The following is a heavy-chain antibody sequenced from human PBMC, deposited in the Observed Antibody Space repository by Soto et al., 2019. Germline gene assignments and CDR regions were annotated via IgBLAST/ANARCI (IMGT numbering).Heavy chain of an antibody. CDR1: GYTFTSYD. D-gene: IGHD3-10*01. V-gene: IGHV1-8*01. CDR3: ARVQYYGSGSYLLFRYYYGMDV. J-gene: IGHJ6*02. CDR2: MNPNSGNT. Sequence: ASVKVSCKASGYTFTSYDINWVRQATGQGFEYLGWMNPNSGNTDYVKKFQGRVTMTRDTSMSTAYMELRSLRSDDTAVYYCARVQYYGSGSYLLFRYYYGMDVWGQGTTVTGSS.